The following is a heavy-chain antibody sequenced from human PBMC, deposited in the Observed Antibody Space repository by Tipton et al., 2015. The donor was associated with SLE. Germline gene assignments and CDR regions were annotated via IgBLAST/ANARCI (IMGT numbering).Heavy chain of an antibody. CDR1: GYTFGKFG. J-gene: IGHJ3*02. V-gene: IGHV1-18*01. Sequence: QSGPEVKKPGASVKVSCKASGYTFGKFGISWVRQAPGQGLEWMGWISAYNGDTNYAQKFQGRVTMTTDTSTSTAYLELRSLRSDDTAVYYCARDALYYRNAFDIWRQGTMVTVSS. CDR3: ARDALYYRNAFDI. D-gene: IGHD1-14*01. CDR2: ISAYNGDT.